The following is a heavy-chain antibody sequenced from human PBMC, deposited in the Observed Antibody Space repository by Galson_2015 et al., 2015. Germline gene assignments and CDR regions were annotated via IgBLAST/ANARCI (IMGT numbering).Heavy chain of an antibody. Sequence: PALVKPTQTLTLPCTFSGFSLTTSGLGVGWIRQPPGKTLEWLTLIYWDDDKRYSPSLRNRLTITKDTSKNQVVLTMANMDPVDTATYYCARRVPGSSPTFSDWGQGTLVTVSS. J-gene: IGHJ4*02. CDR2: IYWDDDK. D-gene: IGHD6-19*01. CDR3: ARRVPGSSPTFSD. V-gene: IGHV2-5*02. CDR1: GFSLTTSGLG.